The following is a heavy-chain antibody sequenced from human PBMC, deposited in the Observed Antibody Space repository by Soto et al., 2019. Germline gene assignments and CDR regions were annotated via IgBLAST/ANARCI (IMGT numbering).Heavy chain of an antibody. Sequence: SETLSLTCTVSGGSISSSSYYWGWIRQPPGKGLEWIGSIYYSGSTYYNPSLKSRVTISVDTSKNQFSLKLSSVTAADTAVYYCARHGVAAAGTPFYYYYYMDVWGKGTTVTVSS. CDR2: IYYSGST. V-gene: IGHV4-39*01. J-gene: IGHJ6*03. D-gene: IGHD6-13*01. CDR1: GGSISSSSYY. CDR3: ARHGVAAAGTPFYYYYYMDV.